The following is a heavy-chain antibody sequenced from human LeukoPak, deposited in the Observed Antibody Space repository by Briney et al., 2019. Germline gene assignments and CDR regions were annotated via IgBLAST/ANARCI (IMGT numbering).Heavy chain of an antibody. CDR1: GFTFSSYW. CDR2: IRTDGTIT. V-gene: IGHV3-74*03. Sequence: GGSLRLSCAASGFTFSSYWMHWVRQAPGKGLVWVSRIRTDGTITTYADSVKGRFSISRDNSKNTLYLQMGSLRAEDMAVYYCARDPPYSSGWYDYWGQGTLVTVSS. J-gene: IGHJ4*02. CDR3: ARDPPYSSGWYDY. D-gene: IGHD6-19*01.